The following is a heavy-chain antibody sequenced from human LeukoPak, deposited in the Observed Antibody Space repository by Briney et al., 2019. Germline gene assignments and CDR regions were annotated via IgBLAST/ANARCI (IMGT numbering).Heavy chain of an antibody. CDR3: ARGIYDSSGYFFLFDY. CDR2: IYYSGST. Sequence: SETLSLTCTVSGGSISSYYWSWIWQPPGKGLEWIGYIYYSGSTNYNPSLESRVTISVDTSKNQFSLKLSSVTAADTAVYYCARGIYDSSGYFFLFDYWGQGTLVTVSS. D-gene: IGHD3-22*01. J-gene: IGHJ4*02. V-gene: IGHV4-59*01. CDR1: GGSISSYY.